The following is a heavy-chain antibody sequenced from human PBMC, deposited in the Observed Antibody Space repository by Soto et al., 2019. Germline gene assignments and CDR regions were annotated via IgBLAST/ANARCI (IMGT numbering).Heavy chain of an antibody. CDR1: GGSISSGGYY. J-gene: IGHJ5*02. D-gene: IGHD3-16*01. CDR3: ARDQGGGTAARFDP. Sequence: QVQLQESGPGLVKPSQTLSLTCTVSGGSISSGGYYWSWIRQHPGKGLEWIGYIYYSGSTYYNPSLKSRVTISVDTSKNPFSLKLSSVTAADTAVYYCARDQGGGTAARFDPWGQGTLVTVSS. V-gene: IGHV4-31*03. CDR2: IYYSGST.